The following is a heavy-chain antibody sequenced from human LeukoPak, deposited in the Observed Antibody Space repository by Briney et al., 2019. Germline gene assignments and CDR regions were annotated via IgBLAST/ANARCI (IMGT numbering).Heavy chain of an antibody. Sequence: ASVKVSCKASGYTFTGYFIHWVRQAPGQGLEWMGRINPNSGGTNYAQKFQGRVTMTRDTSISTAYMELSRLRSDDTAVYYCARLTMTMVPKARTDGYWGQGTLVTVSS. CDR2: INPNSGGT. CDR1: GYTFTGYF. J-gene: IGHJ4*02. V-gene: IGHV1-2*06. D-gene: IGHD4/OR15-4a*01. CDR3: ARLTMTMVPKARTDGY.